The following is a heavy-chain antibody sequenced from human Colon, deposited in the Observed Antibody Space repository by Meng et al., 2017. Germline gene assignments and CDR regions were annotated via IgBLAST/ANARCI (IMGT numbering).Heavy chain of an antibody. V-gene: IGHV4-61*01. CDR2: VYHSGDT. J-gene: IGHJ6*02. D-gene: IGHD6-13*01. CDR1: GGSFSSASHY. CDR3: AKTSSNWFTSYNGMDV. Sequence: SETLSLTCTVSGGSFSSASHYWSCIRQSPGKGLEWIGHVYHSGDTNYNPSLKSRVTLSVDTSKNQFSLKLTSVTAADTAVYYCAKTSSNWFTSYNGMDVWGQGTTVTVSS.